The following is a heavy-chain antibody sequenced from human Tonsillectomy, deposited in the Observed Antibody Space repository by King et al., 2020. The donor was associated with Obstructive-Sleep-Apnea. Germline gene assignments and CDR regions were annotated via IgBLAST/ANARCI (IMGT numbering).Heavy chain of an antibody. CDR1: GGSISSYY. Sequence: VQLQESGPGLVKPSETLSLTCTVSGGSISSYYWSWIRQPPGKGLEWIGYIYYSGSTNYNPSLKSRVTISVDTSKNQFSLKLSPVTAADTAVYYCARTNYDFWSGYYIPGWFDPWGQGTLVTVSS. CDR3: ARTNYDFWSGYYIPGWFDP. V-gene: IGHV4-59*01. J-gene: IGHJ5*02. D-gene: IGHD3-3*01. CDR2: IYYSGST.